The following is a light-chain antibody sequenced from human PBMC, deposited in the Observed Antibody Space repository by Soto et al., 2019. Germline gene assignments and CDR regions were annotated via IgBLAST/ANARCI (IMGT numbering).Light chain of an antibody. Sequence: QSVLTQPASVSGSPGQSITISCTGTSSDVGSYSLVSWYQQHPGKAPKLMIYEGSKRPSGVSNRFSGSKSGNTASLTISVHQADDESDYYCCSYAGSTWVFGTGTKVTVL. CDR1: SSDVGSYSL. V-gene: IGLV2-23*01. CDR2: EGS. CDR3: CSYAGSTWV. J-gene: IGLJ1*01.